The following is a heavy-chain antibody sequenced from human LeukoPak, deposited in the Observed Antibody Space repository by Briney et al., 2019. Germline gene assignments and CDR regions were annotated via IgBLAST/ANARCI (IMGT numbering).Heavy chain of an antibody. J-gene: IGHJ4*02. V-gene: IGHV1-8*01. CDR2: MNPNSGNT. CDR1: GYTFTSYD. CDR3: AGGPIVGATTGFDY. Sequence: GASVTVSCKASGYTFTSYDINWVRQATGQGLEWMGWMNPNSGNTGYAQKFQGRVTMTRNTSISTAYMELSSLRSEDTAVYYCAGGPIVGATTGFDYWGQGTLVTVSS. D-gene: IGHD1-26*01.